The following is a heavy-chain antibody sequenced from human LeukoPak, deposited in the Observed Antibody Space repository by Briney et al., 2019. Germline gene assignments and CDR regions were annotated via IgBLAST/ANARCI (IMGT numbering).Heavy chain of an antibody. CDR1: GGSISSSSYY. CDR2: IYYSGST. D-gene: IGHD3-10*01. CDR3: ARGKTYYYGSGSYTPPDY. V-gene: IGHV4-39*07. Sequence: SETLSLTCTVSGGSISSSSYYWGWIRQPPGKGLEWIGSIYYSGSTYYNPSLKSRVTISVDTSENQFSLKLSSVTAADTAVYYCARGKTYYYGSGSYTPPDYWGQGTLVTVSS. J-gene: IGHJ4*02.